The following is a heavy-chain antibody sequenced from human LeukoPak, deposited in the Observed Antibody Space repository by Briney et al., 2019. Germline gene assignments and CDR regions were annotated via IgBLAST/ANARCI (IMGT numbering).Heavy chain of an antibody. Sequence: NPSETLSLTCTVSGGSISSSSYYWGWIRRPPGKGLDWIGSIYYSGSTYYNLSLKSRVTISVDTSKNQFSLKLTSVTAADTAVYYCARLFGLDTAYSGYFQHWGQGTLVTVSA. CDR1: GGSISSSSYY. D-gene: IGHD3/OR15-3a*01. CDR2: IYYSGST. J-gene: IGHJ1*01. CDR3: ARLFGLDTAYSGYFQH. V-gene: IGHV4-39*01.